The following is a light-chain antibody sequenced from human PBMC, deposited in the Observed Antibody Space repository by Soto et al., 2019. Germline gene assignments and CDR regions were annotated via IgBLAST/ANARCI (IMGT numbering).Light chain of an antibody. J-gene: IGKJ2*01. CDR1: QSVDSY. CDR3: QQYGSSPYT. CDR2: GAS. V-gene: IGKV3-20*01. Sequence: EIVLTQSPGTLSLSPGERASLSCGASQSVDSYLAWYQQKPGQAPRLVIHGASNRATGIPDRVSGSGSGTSFTLTISRLEPQDFAVYYCQQYGSSPYTFGQGTKLEIK.